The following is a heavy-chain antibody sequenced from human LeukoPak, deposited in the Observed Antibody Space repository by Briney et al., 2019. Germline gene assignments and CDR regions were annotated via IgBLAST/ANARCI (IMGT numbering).Heavy chain of an antibody. CDR2: IDPSDSYT. J-gene: IGHJ4*02. D-gene: IGHD1-26*01. V-gene: IGHV5-10-1*01. CDR1: GYSFTSYW. CDR3: ARGASHWPWDFDY. Sequence: GESLKISCKGSGYSFTSYWISWVRQMPGKGLEWMGRIDPSDSYTNYSPSFQGHVTISADKSISTAYLQWSSLKASDTAMYYCARGASHWPWDFDYWGQGTLVTVSS.